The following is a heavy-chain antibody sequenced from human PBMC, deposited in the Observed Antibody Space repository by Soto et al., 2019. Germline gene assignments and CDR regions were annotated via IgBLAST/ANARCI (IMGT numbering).Heavy chain of an antibody. V-gene: IGHV1-69*06. D-gene: IGHD3-9*01. CDR1: GGTFSSYA. CDR3: ARDRPPYYDILTGYYRRYYYGMHV. Sequence: GASVKVSCKASGGTFSSYAISWVRQAPGQGLEWMGGIIPIFGTANYAQKFQGRVTITADKSTSTAYMELSSLRSEDTAVYYCARDRPPYYDILTGYYRRYYYGMHVSGQGTTVTVYS. J-gene: IGHJ6*02. CDR2: IIPIFGTA.